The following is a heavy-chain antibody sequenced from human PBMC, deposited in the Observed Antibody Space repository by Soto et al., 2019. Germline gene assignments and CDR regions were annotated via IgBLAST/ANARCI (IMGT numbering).Heavy chain of an antibody. CDR3: ARGEWGGIAAAGTDY. Sequence: QVQLQQWGAGLLKPSETLSLTCAVYGGSFSGYYWSWIRQPPGKGLEWIGEINHSGSTNYNPSLKRRVTISVDTSKNQFSLKLSSVTAADTAVYYCARGEWGGIAAAGTDYWGQGNLVTVSS. V-gene: IGHV4-34*01. D-gene: IGHD6-13*01. J-gene: IGHJ4*02. CDR2: INHSGST. CDR1: GGSFSGYY.